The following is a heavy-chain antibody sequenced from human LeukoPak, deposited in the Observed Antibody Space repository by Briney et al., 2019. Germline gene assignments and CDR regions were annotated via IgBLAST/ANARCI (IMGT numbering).Heavy chain of an antibody. D-gene: IGHD1-26*01. CDR3: TRVGGSYSYYFDY. Sequence: GGSLRLSCTAFGFTFGDYAMSWVRQAPGKGLEWVGFIRSKAYGGTTEYAASVKGRFTISRDDSKSIAYLQMNSLKTEDTAVYYCTRVGGSYSYYFDYWGQGTLVTVSS. CDR2: IRSKAYGGTT. V-gene: IGHV3-49*04. CDR1: GFTFGDYA. J-gene: IGHJ4*02.